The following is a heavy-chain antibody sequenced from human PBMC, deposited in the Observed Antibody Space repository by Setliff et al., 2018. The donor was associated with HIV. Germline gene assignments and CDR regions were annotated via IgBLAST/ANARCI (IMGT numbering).Heavy chain of an antibody. CDR3: ARRTTRGAFDI. V-gene: IGHV1-46*01. J-gene: IGHJ3*02. D-gene: IGHD1-1*01. CDR1: GDTLSIHP. Sequence: ASVKVSCKASGDTLSIHPISWVRQAPGQGLEWMGIINPSGGSTSYAQKFQGRVTMTRDTSTSTVYMELSSLRSEDTAVYYCARRTTRGAFDIWGQGTMVTVSS. CDR2: INPSGGST.